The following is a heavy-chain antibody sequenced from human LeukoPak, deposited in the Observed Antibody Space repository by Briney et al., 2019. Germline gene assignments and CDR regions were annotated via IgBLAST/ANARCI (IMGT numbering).Heavy chain of an antibody. Sequence: PSETLSLTCTVSGGSISSFFWSWIRQPPGKGLEWIGYIFYNGITNYNPSLKSRVTISVDTSKNQFSLNLNSVTAADTAAYYCARDARTSGYDTGWFDPWGQGTLVTVSS. V-gene: IGHV4-59*01. CDR3: ARDARTSGYDTGWFDP. CDR2: IFYNGIT. D-gene: IGHD5-12*01. CDR1: GGSISSFF. J-gene: IGHJ5*02.